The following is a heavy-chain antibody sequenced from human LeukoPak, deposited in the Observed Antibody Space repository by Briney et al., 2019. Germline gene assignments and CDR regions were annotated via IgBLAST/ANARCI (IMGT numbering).Heavy chain of an antibody. J-gene: IGHJ4*02. CDR3: ARHHLDSSIDY. CDR2: IYYSGST. Sequence: PSETLSLTCTVSGGSISSSSYYWGWIRQPPGKGLEWIGSIYYSGSTYYNPSLESRVTISVDTSKNQFSLKLSSVTAADTAVYYCARHHLDSSIDYWGQGTLVTVSS. D-gene: IGHD3/OR15-3a*01. CDR1: GGSISSSSYY. V-gene: IGHV4-39*01.